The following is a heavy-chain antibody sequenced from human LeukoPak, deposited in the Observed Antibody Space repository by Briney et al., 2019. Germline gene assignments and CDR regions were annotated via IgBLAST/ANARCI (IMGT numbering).Heavy chain of an antibody. J-gene: IGHJ6*04. CDR1: GFTFSNAW. Sequence: PGGSLRLSCAASGFTFSNAWMSWVRQAPGKGLEWVGRIKSKTDGGATDYAAPVKGRFTISRDDSKNTLYLQMNSLKTEDTAVYYCTTVGSAFGELSDGMDIWGKGTTVTVSS. D-gene: IGHD3-10*01. V-gene: IGHV3-15*01. CDR3: TTVGSAFGELSDGMDI. CDR2: IKSKTDGGAT.